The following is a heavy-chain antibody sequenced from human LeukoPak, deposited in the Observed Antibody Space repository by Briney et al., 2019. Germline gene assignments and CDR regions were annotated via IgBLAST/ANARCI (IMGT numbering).Heavy chain of an antibody. J-gene: IGHJ4*02. CDR2: IDTDGKTT. V-gene: IGHV3-74*01. CDR1: GFTFNTYV. Sequence: GGSLRLSCAASGFTFNTYVMHWVRQAPGKGLVWVARIDTDGKTTTYADSVKGRYTISRDNAKNMLYVQMNSLRAEDTAVYYCVRDKDGYNFWGQGTLVSVSS. D-gene: IGHD5-24*01. CDR3: VRDKDGYNF.